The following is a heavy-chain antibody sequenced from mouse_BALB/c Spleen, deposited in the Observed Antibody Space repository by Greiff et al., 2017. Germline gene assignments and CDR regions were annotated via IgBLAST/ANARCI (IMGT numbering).Heavy chain of an antibody. Sequence: EVKVEESGPGLVKPSQSLSLTCSVTGYSITSGYYWNWIRQFPGNKLEWMGYISYDGSNNYNPSLKNRISITRDTSKNQFFLKLNSVTTEDTATYYCARGVTTVFDYWGQGTTLTVSS. CDR2: ISYDGSN. J-gene: IGHJ2*01. CDR1: GYSITSGYY. CDR3: ARGVTTVFDY. V-gene: IGHV3-6*02. D-gene: IGHD1-1*01.